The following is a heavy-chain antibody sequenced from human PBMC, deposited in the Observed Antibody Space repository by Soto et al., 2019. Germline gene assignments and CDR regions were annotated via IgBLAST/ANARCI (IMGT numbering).Heavy chain of an antibody. CDR3: ARDYCGGDCSSYFQH. J-gene: IGHJ1*01. CDR1: GYTFTGYY. V-gene: IGHV1-2*04. CDR2: INPNSGGT. Sequence: GASVKVSCKASGYTFTGYYMHWVRQAPGQGLEWMGWINPNSGGTNYAQKFQGWVTMTRDTSISTAYMELSRLRSDDTAVYYCARDYCGGDCSSYFQHWGQGTLVTVSS. D-gene: IGHD2-21*02.